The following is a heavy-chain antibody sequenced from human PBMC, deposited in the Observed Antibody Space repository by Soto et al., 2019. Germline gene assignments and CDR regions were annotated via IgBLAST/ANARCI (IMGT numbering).Heavy chain of an antibody. V-gene: IGHV4-4*02. Sequence: PSETLALTCAICGSSISSSNWWRLVRRKPGKGREWIGEIYHSGSTNYNPSLKSRVTISVDKSKNQFSLKLSSVTAADTAVYYCAREENVDTSRGMDVWGQGTTVTVSS. CDR1: GSSISSSNW. CDR2: IYHSGST. CDR3: AREENVDTSRGMDV. D-gene: IGHD5-18*01. J-gene: IGHJ6*02.